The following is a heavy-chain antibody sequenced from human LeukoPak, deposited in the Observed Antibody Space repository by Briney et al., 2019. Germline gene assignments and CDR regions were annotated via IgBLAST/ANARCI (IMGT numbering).Heavy chain of an antibody. Sequence: GGSLRLSCAASGFTFSSYSMNWVRQAPGKGLEWVANIKQDGSEKYYVDSVKGRFTISRDNAKNSLYLQMNSLRVEDTAVYYCARDIYCSGDSCYSDAFDIWGQGTMVTVSS. J-gene: IGHJ3*02. V-gene: IGHV3-7*01. CDR1: GFTFSSYS. CDR2: IKQDGSEK. D-gene: IGHD2-15*01. CDR3: ARDIYCSGDSCYSDAFDI.